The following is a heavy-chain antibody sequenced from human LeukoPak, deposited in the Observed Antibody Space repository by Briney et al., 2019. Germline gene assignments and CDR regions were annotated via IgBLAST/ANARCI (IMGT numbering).Heavy chain of an antibody. D-gene: IGHD6-13*01. CDR2: IYYSGTT. CDR3: ARGVYIAAAQYGY. Sequence: SETLSLTCTVSGGSISGYYGGGFRRPPGRGRGGIGYIYYSGTTNYNPSLKSRVTISVDTSKNQFSLKLSSVTAADTAVYYCARGVYIAAAQYGYWGQGTLVTVSS. V-gene: IGHV4-59*13. J-gene: IGHJ4*02. CDR1: GGSISGYY.